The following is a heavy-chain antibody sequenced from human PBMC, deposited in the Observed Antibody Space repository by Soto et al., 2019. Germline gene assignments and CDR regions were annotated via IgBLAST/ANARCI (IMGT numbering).Heavy chain of an antibody. J-gene: IGHJ6*02. CDR1: GFTFSSYG. V-gene: IGHV3-30*18. D-gene: IGHD5-12*01. CDR2: ISYDGSNK. Sequence: GGSLRLSCAASGFTFSSYGMHWVRQAPGKGLEWVAVISYDGSNKYYADSVKGRFTISRDNSKNTLYLQMNSLRAEDTAVYYCAKVIETGWLRLNGYYYYYGMDVWGQGTTVTVSS. CDR3: AKVIETGWLRLNGYYYYYGMDV.